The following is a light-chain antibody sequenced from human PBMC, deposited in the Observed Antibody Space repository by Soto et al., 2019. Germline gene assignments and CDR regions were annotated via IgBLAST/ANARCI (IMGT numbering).Light chain of an antibody. J-gene: IGKJ4*01. Sequence: DIHMSQSPSSLSASVGDGFTITCEASQDITNSLNWYQQKPGKSPKLLIFHAANLEAGVPSRFSGSGSGTDFTFTISSLPPEDIAPYYCQQYENLPLTFGGGTKVDIK. V-gene: IGKV1-33*01. CDR2: HAA. CDR1: QDITNS. CDR3: QQYENLPLT.